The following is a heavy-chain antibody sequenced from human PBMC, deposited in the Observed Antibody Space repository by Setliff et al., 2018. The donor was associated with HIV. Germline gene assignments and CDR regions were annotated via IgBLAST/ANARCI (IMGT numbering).Heavy chain of an antibody. CDR2: TWFDESHK. V-gene: IGHV3-30*02. Sequence: LRLSCAASGFTFSDFGMHWVRQAPGKGLEWVALTWFDESHKFYSDSVQGRFINSRDNSKNTLYLQMNSLRPEDTAVYYCAKEKVKMRGNYDSSTYYALADSWGQGTLVTVSS. CDR1: GFTFSDFG. D-gene: IGHD3-22*01. CDR3: AKEKVKMRGNYDSSTYYALADS. J-gene: IGHJ4*02.